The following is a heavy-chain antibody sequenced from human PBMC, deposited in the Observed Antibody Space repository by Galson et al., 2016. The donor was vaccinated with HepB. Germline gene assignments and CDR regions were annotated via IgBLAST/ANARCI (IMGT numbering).Heavy chain of an antibody. Sequence: SVKASCKASGYTFSRYGISGVRQAPGQGLEWLGWISAYKGDTNYAQSLQGRVTVTTDTSTSTAYTELRSLRSDDTAMYYCARVGNYVPMFFEYFGQGTLVTVSS. CDR3: ARVGNYVPMFFEY. CDR1: GYTFSRYG. D-gene: IGHD1-7*01. V-gene: IGHV1-18*01. CDR2: ISAYKGDT. J-gene: IGHJ4*02.